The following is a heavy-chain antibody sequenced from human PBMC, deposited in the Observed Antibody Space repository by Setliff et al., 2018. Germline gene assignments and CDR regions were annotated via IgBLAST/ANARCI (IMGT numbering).Heavy chain of an antibody. CDR3: AIQPHMITFGGVPVLDP. J-gene: IGHJ5*02. CDR1: GGTFSSYA. Sequence: SVKVSCKASGGTFSSYAISWVRQAPGQGLEWMGGITPILAIANYAQKFQGRVTITADKSTSTAYMELRSLRSDNTAVYYCAIQPHMITFGGVPVLDPWGQGTLVTVSS. D-gene: IGHD3-16*01. CDR2: ITPILAIA. V-gene: IGHV1-69*10.